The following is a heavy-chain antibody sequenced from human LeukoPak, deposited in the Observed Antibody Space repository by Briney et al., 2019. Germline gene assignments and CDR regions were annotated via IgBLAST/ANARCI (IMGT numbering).Heavy chain of an antibody. CDR3: TRDLGNWDIDY. CDR2: IHSNGNT. V-gene: IGHV4-39*07. J-gene: IGHJ4*02. D-gene: IGHD7-27*01. CDR1: GFTFSSYA. Sequence: GSLRLSCAASGFTFSSYAMSWVRQPPGKGLEWIGSIHSNGNTYYSPSLRSRLSISKDTSKNQFSLNLSSLTAADTAVYYCTRDLGNWDIDYWGQGILVTVSS.